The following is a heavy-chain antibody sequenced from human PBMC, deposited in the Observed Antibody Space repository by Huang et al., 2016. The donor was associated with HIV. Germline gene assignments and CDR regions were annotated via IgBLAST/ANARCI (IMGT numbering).Heavy chain of an antibody. CDR2: RNPNSGNT. CDR3: ARGWGIAAAAADY. V-gene: IGHV1-8*03. D-gene: IGHD6-13*01. CDR1: GYTFTSYD. Sequence: QVQLVQSGAEVKKPGASVKVSCRASGYTFTSYDINGVRQATGQGLEWMGWRNPNSGNTGYAQKVQGRVTITRNTSISTAYMERSSLRSEDTAVYYCARGWGIAAAAADYWGQGTLVTVSS. J-gene: IGHJ4*02.